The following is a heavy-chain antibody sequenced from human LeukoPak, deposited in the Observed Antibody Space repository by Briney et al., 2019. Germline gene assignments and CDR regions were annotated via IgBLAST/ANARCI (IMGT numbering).Heavy chain of an antibody. CDR2: IYHSGST. D-gene: IGHD2-2*02. V-gene: IGHV4-38-2*01. CDR1: GFSFSSYA. CDR3: ARVIYRQAYGDY. J-gene: IGHJ4*02. Sequence: GSLRLSCAASGFSFSSYAMSWVRQPPGKGLEWIGSIYHSGSTYYNPSLKSRVTISVDTSKNQFSLKLSSVTAADTAVYYCARVIYRQAYGDYWGQGTLVTVSS.